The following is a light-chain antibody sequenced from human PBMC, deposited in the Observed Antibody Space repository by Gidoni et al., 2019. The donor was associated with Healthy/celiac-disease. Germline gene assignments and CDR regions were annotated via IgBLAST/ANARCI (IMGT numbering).Light chain of an antibody. CDR3: QQYGSSPQV. CDR1: QSVSSSY. CDR2: GAS. V-gene: IGKV3-20*01. J-gene: IGKJ3*01. Sequence: EIVLTQSPGTLSLSPGERATLSCRASQSVSSSYLAWYQQKPGQAPRLLIYGASSRATGIPDRFSGSGSGTDFTLTISRLEPEDFAVYYCQQYGSSPQVFGPXTKVDIK.